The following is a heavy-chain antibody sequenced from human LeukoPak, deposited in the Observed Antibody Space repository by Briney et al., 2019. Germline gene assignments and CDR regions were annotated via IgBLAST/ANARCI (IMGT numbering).Heavy chain of an antibody. D-gene: IGHD6-19*01. CDR3: ARDQRYSSGWYDGYYYYGMDV. J-gene: IGHJ6*02. Sequence: GGSLRLSCAASGFTFSSYAMSWVRQAPGKGLEWVSAISGSGGSTYYADSVKGRFTISRDNSKNTLYLQMNSLRAEDTAVYYCARDQRYSSGWYDGYYYYGMDVWGQGTTVTVSS. CDR1: GFTFSSYA. CDR2: ISGSGGST. V-gene: IGHV3-23*01.